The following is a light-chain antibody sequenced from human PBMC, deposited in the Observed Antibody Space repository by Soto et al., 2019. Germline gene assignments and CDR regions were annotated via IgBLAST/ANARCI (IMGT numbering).Light chain of an antibody. V-gene: IGKV3-20*01. Sequence: EIVVTQSTVTLSLSPGEGATLSFRASQTVSKNYLAWYHQKPGQAPRLLIYAASTRATGIPDRFSGSGSGTDFTLTISRLEPEDFAVFYCQQYAVSPIPFGQGARLEIK. CDR3: QQYAVSPIP. J-gene: IGKJ5*01. CDR1: QTVSKNY. CDR2: AAS.